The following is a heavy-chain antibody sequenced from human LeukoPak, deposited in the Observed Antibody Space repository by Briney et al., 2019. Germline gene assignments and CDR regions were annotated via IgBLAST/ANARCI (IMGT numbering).Heavy chain of an antibody. J-gene: IGHJ4*02. CDR2: IRYDGENK. CDR3: AKTESGWSGSLDY. V-gene: IGHV3-30*02. Sequence: GGSLRLSCAASGFIFSNYGMHWVRQAPGKGLEWVASIRYDGENKYYADSVKGRFTISRDNSKNTMDLQMNSLRGEDTAVYYCAKTESGWSGSLDYWGQGTLVTVSS. D-gene: IGHD6-19*01. CDR1: GFIFSNYG.